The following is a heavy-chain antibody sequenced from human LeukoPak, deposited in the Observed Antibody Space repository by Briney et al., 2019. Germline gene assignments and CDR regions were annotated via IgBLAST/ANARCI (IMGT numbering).Heavy chain of an antibody. CDR1: GYIFTGYY. Sequence: ASVKVSCKASGYIFTGYYMHWVRQAPGQGLEWMGWINPNSGGTNYAQKFQGRVTMARDTSIRTAYMELSRLRSDDTAVYYCAAPLGATEAFDYWGQGTLVTASS. CDR3: AAPLGATEAFDY. D-gene: IGHD1-26*01. CDR2: INPNSGGT. V-gene: IGHV1-2*02. J-gene: IGHJ4*02.